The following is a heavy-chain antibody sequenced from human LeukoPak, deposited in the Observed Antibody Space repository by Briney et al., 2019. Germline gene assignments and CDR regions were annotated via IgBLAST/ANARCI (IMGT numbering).Heavy chain of an antibody. V-gene: IGHV4-39*07. J-gene: IGHJ4*02. CDR3: ARGRGYNSFDY. Sequence: SETLSLTCTVSGGSISSSSYYWSWLRQPPGTGLEWIGEINHSGSTNYNPSLKSRVTISVDTSKNQFSLKLTSVTAADTAVYYCARGRGYNSFDYWGQGTLVTVSS. D-gene: IGHD3-16*02. CDR1: GGSISSSSYY. CDR2: INHSGST.